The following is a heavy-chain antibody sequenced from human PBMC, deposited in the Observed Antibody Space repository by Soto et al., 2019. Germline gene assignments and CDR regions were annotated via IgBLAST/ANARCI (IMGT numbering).Heavy chain of an antibody. J-gene: IGHJ4*02. D-gene: IGHD5-12*01. Sequence: EVQLVESGGGLVQPGGSLRLSCAASGFTFSSYSMNWVRQAPGKGLEWVSYISSSSSSIYYADSVKGRFTIFRDNAKNSLYLQINSLRAEDTAVYYCARDNRMGYGDYSGQGTLVTVSS. CDR2: ISSSSSSI. CDR3: ARDNRMGYGDY. V-gene: IGHV3-48*01. CDR1: GFTFSSYS.